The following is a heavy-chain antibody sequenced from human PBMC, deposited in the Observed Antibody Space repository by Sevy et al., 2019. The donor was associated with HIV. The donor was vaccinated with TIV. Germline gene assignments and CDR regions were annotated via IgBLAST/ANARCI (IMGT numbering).Heavy chain of an antibody. D-gene: IGHD1-26*01. CDR3: ARSGGSYDYGMDV. J-gene: IGHJ6*02. CDR1: EFNFSSYW. Sequence: GSLRLSCAASEFNFSSYWMSWVRQAPGKGLEWVANIKQDGSEKYYVDSVKGRFTISRDNAKSSLYLQMNSLRAEDTAVYYCARSGGSYDYGMDVWGQGTTVTVSS. V-gene: IGHV3-7*01. CDR2: IKQDGSEK.